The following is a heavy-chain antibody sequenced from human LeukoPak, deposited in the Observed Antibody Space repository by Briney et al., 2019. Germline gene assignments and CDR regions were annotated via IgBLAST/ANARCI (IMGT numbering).Heavy chain of an antibody. CDR2: IYYSGTT. CDR1: GGSITSSNSY. V-gene: IGHV4-39*01. CDR3: ARQVRRETYGMDV. Sequence: SETLSLTCTVSGGSITSSNSYWGWIRQPPGKGLEWIGSIYYSGTTYYNPSLKSRVTKSVDTSKNQFSLKLSSVTAADTAVYYCARQVRRETYGMDVWGQGTTVTVSS. J-gene: IGHJ6*02. D-gene: IGHD3-10*01.